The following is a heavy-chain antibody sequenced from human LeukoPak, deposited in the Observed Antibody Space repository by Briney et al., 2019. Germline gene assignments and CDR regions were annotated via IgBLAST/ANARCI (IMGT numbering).Heavy chain of an antibody. CDR3: ATASENDSSGFYPFDY. D-gene: IGHD3-22*01. V-gene: IGHV4-39*01. CDR2: IYYSGST. Sequence: SETLSLTCTVSVGSISSSSYYWGWIRQPPGKGLEWIGSIYYSGSTYYNPSLKSRVTISVDTSKNQFSLKLNSVTAADTAVYYCATASENDSSGFYPFDYWGQGALVTVSS. J-gene: IGHJ4*02. CDR1: VGSISSSSYY.